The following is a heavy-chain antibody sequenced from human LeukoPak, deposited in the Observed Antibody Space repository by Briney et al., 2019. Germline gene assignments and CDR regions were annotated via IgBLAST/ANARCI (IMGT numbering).Heavy chain of an antibody. D-gene: IGHD2-15*01. CDR2: FDPEDGET. J-gene: IGHJ4*02. CDR3: ATVGYCSGGSCPSGGTFDY. CDR1: GYTLTELS. Sequence: GASVKVSCKVSGYTLTELSMHWVRQAPGKGLEWMGGFDPEDGETIYAQKFQGRVTMTEGTSTDTAYMELSSLRSEDTAVYYCATVGYCSGGSCPSGGTFDYWGQGTLVTVSS. V-gene: IGHV1-24*01.